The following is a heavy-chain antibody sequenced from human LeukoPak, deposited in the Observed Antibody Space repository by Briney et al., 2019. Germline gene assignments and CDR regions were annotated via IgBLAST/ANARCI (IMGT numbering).Heavy chain of an antibody. D-gene: IGHD6-19*01. CDR3: ARAGEYSSGWYFDY. Sequence: GRSLRLSCAASGFTFSSYAMHWVRQAPGKGLEWVAVISYDGSNKYYADSVKGRFTISRDNSKNTLYLQMNSLRAEDTAVYYCARAGEYSSGWYFDYWDQGTLVTVSS. V-gene: IGHV3-30-3*01. CDR2: ISYDGSNK. CDR1: GFTFSSYA. J-gene: IGHJ4*02.